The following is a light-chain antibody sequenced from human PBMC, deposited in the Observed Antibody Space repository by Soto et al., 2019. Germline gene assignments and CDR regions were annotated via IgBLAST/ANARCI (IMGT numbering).Light chain of an antibody. J-gene: IGKJ4*01. Sequence: ILLTQSPATLSLSPGERATLXXRASESVGNYLAWYQEKPGQAPRXLIYDASNRATGIPPRFSGSGSGTDFALTITSLQAEDFATYYCQQLRMYPSTFGGGTKVDIK. V-gene: IGKV3-11*01. CDR1: ESVGNY. CDR3: QQLRMYPST. CDR2: DAS.